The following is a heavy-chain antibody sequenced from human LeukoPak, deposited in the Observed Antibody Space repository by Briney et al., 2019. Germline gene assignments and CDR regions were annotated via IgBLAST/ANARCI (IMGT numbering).Heavy chain of an antibody. CDR1: GFTFSSYW. CDR2: IKQDGSEK. Sequence: PGGSLRLSCAASGFTFSSYWMSWVRQAPAKGLEWVANIKQDGSEKYYVDSVKGRFTISRDNAKNSLYLQMNSLRAEDTAVYYCARVRCSGGSCYFDYFDYWGQGTLVTVSS. D-gene: IGHD2-15*01. CDR3: ARVRCSGGSCYFDYFDY. J-gene: IGHJ4*02. V-gene: IGHV3-7*03.